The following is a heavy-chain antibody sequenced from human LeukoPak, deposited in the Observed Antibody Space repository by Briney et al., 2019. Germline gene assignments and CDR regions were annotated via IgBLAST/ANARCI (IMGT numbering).Heavy chain of an antibody. D-gene: IGHD6-19*01. Sequence: KPGGPLTLSCAASGFTFSSYSMNWVRQAPGKGLEWVSSISSSSSYIYYADSVKGRFTISRDNAKNSLYLQMNSLRAEDTAVYYCARASVAGTYFDYWGQGTLVTVSS. V-gene: IGHV3-21*01. CDR3: ARASVAGTYFDY. CDR2: ISSSSSYI. CDR1: GFTFSSYS. J-gene: IGHJ4*02.